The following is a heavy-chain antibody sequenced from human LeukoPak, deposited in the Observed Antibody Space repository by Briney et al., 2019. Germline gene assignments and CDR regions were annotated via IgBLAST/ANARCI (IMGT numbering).Heavy chain of an antibody. CDR3: ARGIQYYYGSGSYSPFDY. CDR1: GGSISSYY. Sequence: SETLSLTCTVSGGSISSYYWSWIRQPPGKGLEWIGYIYYSGSTNYNPSLKSRVTISVDTSKNQFSLKLSSVTAADTAVYYCARGIQYYYGSGSYSPFDYWGQGTLVTVSS. D-gene: IGHD3-10*01. CDR2: IYYSGST. V-gene: IGHV4-59*01. J-gene: IGHJ4*02.